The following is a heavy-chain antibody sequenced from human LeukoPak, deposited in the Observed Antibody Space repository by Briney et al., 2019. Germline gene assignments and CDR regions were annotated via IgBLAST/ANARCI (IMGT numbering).Heavy chain of an antibody. D-gene: IGHD3-10*01. J-gene: IGHJ4*02. CDR2: IIAVRGGI. V-gene: IGHV1-2*02. CDR1: GYTFTGYY. Sequence: DSMKVSCKASGYTFTGYYMHWVRQAPGQGLEWMGWIIAVRGGINYAQKFQGRVTMTRDTSISTAYMELSRLRSDDTAVYYCARAYYGSWSPDYWGQGTLVTVSS. CDR3: ARAYYGSWSPDY.